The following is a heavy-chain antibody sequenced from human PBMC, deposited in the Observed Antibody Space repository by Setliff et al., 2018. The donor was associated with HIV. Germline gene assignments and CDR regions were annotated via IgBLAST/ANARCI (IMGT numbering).Heavy chain of an antibody. J-gene: IGHJ3*02. D-gene: IGHD5-12*01. CDR2: INPTGGST. V-gene: IGHV1-46*01. CDR3: ASAGAWQRNALDI. Sequence: ASVKVSCKPSGSSFTNHYMHWVRQAPGQGLEWMGVINPTGGSTRNTQKFQGRVAMTRDTSTSRVYMELSSLRSEDTAVYYCASAGAWQRNALDIWGQGTMVTVSS. CDR1: GSSFTNHY.